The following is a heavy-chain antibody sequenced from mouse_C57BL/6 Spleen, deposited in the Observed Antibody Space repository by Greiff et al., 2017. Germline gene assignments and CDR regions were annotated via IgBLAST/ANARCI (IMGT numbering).Heavy chain of an antibody. CDR3: ARGGNHYARDY. V-gene: IGHV1-50*01. D-gene: IGHD1-1*02. CDR1: GYTFSSYW. Sequence: VQLQQPGAELVKPGASVKLSCKASGYTFSSYWMQWVKQRPGQGLEWIGEIDPSDSYTNYNQKFKGKATLTVDTSYRTAYMQLSSLTSEASAVFFCARGGNHYARDYWGQVASVTVSS. J-gene: IGHJ4*01. CDR2: IDPSDSYT.